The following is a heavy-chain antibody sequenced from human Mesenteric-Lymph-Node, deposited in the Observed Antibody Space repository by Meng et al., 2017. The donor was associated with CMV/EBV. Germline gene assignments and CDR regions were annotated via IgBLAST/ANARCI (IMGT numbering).Heavy chain of an antibody. D-gene: IGHD1/OR15-1a*01. Sequence: GESLKISCAASGFSFSDYYMSWIRQAPGKGLEWVSYISSSGSTIYYADSVKGRFTISRDNAKNSLYLQMNSLRAEDTAVYYCASLEYNWNTDDAFDIWGQGTMVTVSS. CDR2: ISSSGSTI. CDR1: GFSFSDYY. J-gene: IGHJ3*02. V-gene: IGHV3-11*04. CDR3: ASLEYNWNTDDAFDI.